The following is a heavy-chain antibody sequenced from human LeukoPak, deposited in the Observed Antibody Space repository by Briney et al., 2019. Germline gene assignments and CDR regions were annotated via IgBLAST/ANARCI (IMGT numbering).Heavy chain of an antibody. CDR3: ARAASVVVAATSY. D-gene: IGHD2-15*01. J-gene: IGHJ4*02. V-gene: IGHV1-2*02. CDR2: INPNSGGT. Sequence: GSVKVSCKASGYTFTGYYMHWVRQAPGQGLEWMGWINPNSGGTNYAQKFQGRVTMTRDTSISTAYMELSRLRSDDTAVYYCARAASVVVAATSYWGQGTLVTVSS. CDR1: GYTFTGYY.